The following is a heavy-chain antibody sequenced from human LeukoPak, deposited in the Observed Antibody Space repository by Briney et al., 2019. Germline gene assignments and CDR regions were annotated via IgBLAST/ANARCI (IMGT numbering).Heavy chain of an antibody. CDR1: GFTFSSYA. CDR2: ISGSGGST. CDR3: ARNEGVYQLLPIDY. D-gene: IGHD2-2*01. Sequence: GGSLRLSCAASGFTFSSYAMSWVRQAPGKGLEWVSAISGSGGSTYYADSVKGRFTISRDNSKNTLYLQMNSLRAEDTAVYYCARNEGVYQLLPIDYWGQGTLVTVSS. J-gene: IGHJ4*02. V-gene: IGHV3-23*01.